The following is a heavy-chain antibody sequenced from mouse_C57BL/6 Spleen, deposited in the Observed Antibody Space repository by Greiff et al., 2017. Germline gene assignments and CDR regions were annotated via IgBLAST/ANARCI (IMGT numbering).Heavy chain of an antibody. J-gene: IGHJ3*01. Sequence: VQLMESGPELVKPGASVKISCKASGYAFSSSWMNWVKQRPGKGLEWIGRIYPGDGDTNYNGKFKGKATLTADKSSSTAYMQLSSLTSEDSAVYLCAREEAYWGQGTLVTVSA. CDR1: GYAFSSSW. CDR2: IYPGDGDT. CDR3: AREEAY. V-gene: IGHV1-82*01.